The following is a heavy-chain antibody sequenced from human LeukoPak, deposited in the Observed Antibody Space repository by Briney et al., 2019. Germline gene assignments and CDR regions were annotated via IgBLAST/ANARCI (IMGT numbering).Heavy chain of an antibody. Sequence: GASVKVSCKASGGTFSSYAISWVRQAPGQGLEWMGGIIPIFGTANYAQKFQGRVTITADESTSTAYMELSSLRSEDTAVYYCASSYDSSGYFDYWGQGTLVTVSS. V-gene: IGHV1-69*13. CDR1: GGTFSSYA. CDR3: ASSYDSSGYFDY. D-gene: IGHD3-22*01. J-gene: IGHJ4*02. CDR2: IIPIFGTA.